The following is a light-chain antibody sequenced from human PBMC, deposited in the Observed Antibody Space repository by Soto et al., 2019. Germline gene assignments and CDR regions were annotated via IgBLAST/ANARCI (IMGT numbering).Light chain of an antibody. V-gene: IGLV2-14*03. CDR3: SSYTTPSTYV. J-gene: IGLJ1*01. CDR2: DVS. CDR1: SSDVGAYNF. Sequence: QSALTQPASVSGSPGQSIAISCTGTSSDVGAYNFVSWYQQLPGKAPQLIIFDVSDRPSGVSNRFSGSKSGNTASLTISGLQAEDEADYYCSSYTTPSTYVFGTGTKLTVL.